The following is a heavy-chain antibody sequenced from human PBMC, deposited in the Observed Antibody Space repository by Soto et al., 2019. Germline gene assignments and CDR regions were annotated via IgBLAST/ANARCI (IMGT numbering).Heavy chain of an antibody. CDR3: ARARFCTSTSCYHYFDF. D-gene: IGHD2-2*01. CDR1: GGSISSSS. CDR2: IYNNGRT. J-gene: IGHJ4*02. Sequence: SETLSLTCTVSGGSISSSSWSWIRQPPGRGLEWIGYIYNNGRTDYNPSLKSRVTISVDTSKNHFSLKLSSVTPADTAVYYCARARFCTSTSCYHYFDFWGQGTLVTVS. V-gene: IGHV4-59*01.